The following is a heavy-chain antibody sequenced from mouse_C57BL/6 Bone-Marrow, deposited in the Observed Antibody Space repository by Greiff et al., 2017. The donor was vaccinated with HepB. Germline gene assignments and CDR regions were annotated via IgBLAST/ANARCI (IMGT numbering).Heavy chain of an antibody. CDR2: ISDGGSYT. CDR1: GFTFSSYA. J-gene: IGHJ2*01. Sequence: EVKLMESGGGLVKPGGSLKLSCAASGFTFSSYAMSWVRQTPEKRLEWVATISDGGSYTYYPDNVKGRFTISRDNAKNNLYLQMSHLKSEDTAMYYCARGRLRGYFDYWGQGTTLTVSS. V-gene: IGHV5-4*03. CDR3: ARGRLRGYFDY. D-gene: IGHD3-3*01.